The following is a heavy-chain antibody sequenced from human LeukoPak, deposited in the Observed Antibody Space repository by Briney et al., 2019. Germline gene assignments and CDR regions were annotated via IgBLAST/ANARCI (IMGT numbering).Heavy chain of an antibody. CDR3: ARGGGSHYTGDDY. J-gene: IGHJ4*02. D-gene: IGHD1-26*01. CDR2: IYTSGST. Sequence: SETLSLTCTVSGGSISSGSYYWSWIRQPAGKGLEWIGRIYTSGSTNYNPSLKSRVTMSVDTSKNQFSLKLSSVTAADTAVYYCARGGGSHYTGDDYWGQGTLVTVSS. V-gene: IGHV4-61*02. CDR1: GGSISSGSYY.